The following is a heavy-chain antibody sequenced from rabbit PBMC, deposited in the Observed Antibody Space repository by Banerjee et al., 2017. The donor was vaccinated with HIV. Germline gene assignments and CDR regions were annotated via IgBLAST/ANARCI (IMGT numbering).Heavy chain of an antibody. V-gene: IGHV1S40*01. CDR3: VRSFSGWYYFNL. CDR2: IDIGSGST. J-gene: IGHJ4*01. D-gene: IGHD1-1*01. CDR1: GFSFSSSYW. Sequence: QSLEESGGDLVKPGASLTLTCTASGFSFSSSYWICWVRQAPGKGLEWIGCIDIGSGSTYYASWAKGRFTISKTSSTTVTLQLNSLTAADTATYFCVRSFSGWYYFNLWGPGTLVTVS.